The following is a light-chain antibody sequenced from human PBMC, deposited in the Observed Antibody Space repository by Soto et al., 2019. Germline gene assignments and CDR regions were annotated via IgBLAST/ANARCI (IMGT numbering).Light chain of an antibody. CDR1: SGHSSYI. CDR2: LEGDGTH. J-gene: IGLJ2*01. Sequence: QLVLTQSSSASASLGSSVKLTCTLSSGHSSYIIAWHQHQPGKAPRFLMKLEGDGTHNKGSRVPDRFSGSSSGADRYLTISNLQFEDEADYYCETWDSNSHVFGGGTKLTVL. V-gene: IGLV4-60*02. CDR3: ETWDSNSHV.